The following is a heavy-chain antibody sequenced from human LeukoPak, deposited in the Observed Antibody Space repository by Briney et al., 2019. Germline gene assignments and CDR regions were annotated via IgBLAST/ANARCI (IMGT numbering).Heavy chain of an antibody. CDR1: GGSISSYY. Sequence: SETLSLTCTVYGGSISSYYWSWLRQPAGKGLEWIGSIYTSGSNNYNPSLKSRVTISVDKSKNQFSLKLSSVTAAYTAVYYCAREGDYDFWSGPWDWFDPWGQGTLVTVSS. J-gene: IGHJ5*02. V-gene: IGHV4-4*07. CDR2: IYTSGSN. D-gene: IGHD3-3*01. CDR3: AREGDYDFWSGPWDWFDP.